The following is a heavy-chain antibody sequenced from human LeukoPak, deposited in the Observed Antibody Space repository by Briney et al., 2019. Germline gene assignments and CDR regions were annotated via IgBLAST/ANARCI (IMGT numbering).Heavy chain of an antibody. CDR2: IKNKSNGETT. D-gene: IGHD2-2*01. J-gene: IGHJ4*02. CDR1: GFIFSSAW. V-gene: IGHV3-15*01. Sequence: PGGSLRLSCAASGFIFSSAWMTWVRQAPEKGLEWVGHIKNKSNGETTDYAAPVKGRFIISRDDSKNTLYLQMNSLRTEDTAVYYCARGLCTSTSCYQGPFDFWGQGTLVTVSS. CDR3: ARGLCTSTSCYQGPFDF.